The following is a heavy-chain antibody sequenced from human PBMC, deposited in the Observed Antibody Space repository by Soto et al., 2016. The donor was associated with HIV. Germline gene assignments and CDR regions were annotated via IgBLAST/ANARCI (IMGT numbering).Heavy chain of an antibody. D-gene: IGHD3-10*01. CDR2: IYSGGST. CDR3: ARDVRASGFGVVYFPVTLYGRGTRTGNP. Sequence: EVQLVETGGGLIQPGGSLRLSCAASGFTVSTNYMSWVRQAPGKGLEWVSVIYSGGSTYYADSVKGRFTISRDNSKNTLYLQMNSLRAEDTAVYYCARDVRASGFGVVYFPVTLYGRGTRTGNPW. CDR1: GFTVSTNY. J-gene: IGHJ5*02. V-gene: IGHV3-53*02.